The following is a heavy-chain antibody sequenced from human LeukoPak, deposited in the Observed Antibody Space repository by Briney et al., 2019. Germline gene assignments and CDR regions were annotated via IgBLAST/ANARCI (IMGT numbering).Heavy chain of an antibody. CDR3: TRGSGYCYY. Sequence: GSLRLSCTASGFTFSNYWMSWVRPAPGKGLEWVANIKQDGSDKYYVDSVRGRFTISRDDAKNSLYLQMNSLRAEDTAVYYCTRGSGYCYYWGQGTLVTVSS. CDR1: GFTFSNYW. D-gene: IGHD2-21*01. J-gene: IGHJ4*02. V-gene: IGHV3-7*05. CDR2: IKQDGSDK.